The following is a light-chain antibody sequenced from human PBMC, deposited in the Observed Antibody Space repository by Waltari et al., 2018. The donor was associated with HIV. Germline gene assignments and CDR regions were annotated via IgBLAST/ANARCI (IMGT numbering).Light chain of an antibody. J-gene: IGLJ1*01. CDR2: EVS. Sequence: QSALTQPASVSGSPGQSIIISCTGTSTDIGTYKYVSWYQQYPGRDPKLMIYEVSNRPSGVSNRFSGSKSGNTASLTISGLQAEDEADYYCSSYTTANTYVFGTGTKVTV. V-gene: IGLV2-14*01. CDR1: STDIGTYKY. CDR3: SSYTTANTYV.